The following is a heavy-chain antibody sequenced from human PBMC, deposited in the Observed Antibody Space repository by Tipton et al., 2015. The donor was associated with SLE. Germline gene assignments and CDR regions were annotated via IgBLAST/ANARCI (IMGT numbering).Heavy chain of an antibody. D-gene: IGHD3-22*01. CDR2: INHSGST. CDR3: ASLSITMRFDY. J-gene: IGHJ4*02. Sequence: TLSLTCAVYGGSFSGYYWSWIRQPPGKGLEWIGEINHSGSTNYNPSLKSRVTISVDTSKNQFSLKLSSVTAADTAVYYCASLSITMRFDYWGQGTLVTVSS. CDR1: GGSFSGYY. V-gene: IGHV4-34*01.